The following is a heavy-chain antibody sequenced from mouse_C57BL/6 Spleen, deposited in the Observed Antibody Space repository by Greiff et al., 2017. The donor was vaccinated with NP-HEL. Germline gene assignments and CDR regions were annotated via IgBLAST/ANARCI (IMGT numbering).Heavy chain of an antibody. J-gene: IGHJ3*01. V-gene: IGHV1-81*01. CDR1: GYTFTRYG. D-gene: IGHD2-4*01. CDR3: ARWDYDYDGAY. Sequence: VMLVESGAELARPGASVKLSCKASGYTFTRYGISWVKQRTGQGLEWIGEIYPRSGNTYYNEKFKGKATLTADKSSSTAYMALRSLTSEDAAVYFCARWDYDYDGAYWGQGTLVTVSA. CDR2: IYPRSGNT.